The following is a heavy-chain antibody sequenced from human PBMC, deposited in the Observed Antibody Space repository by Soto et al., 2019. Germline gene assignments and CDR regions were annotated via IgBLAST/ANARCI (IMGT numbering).Heavy chain of an antibody. Sequence: GGSLRLSCAASGFTFSSYAMSWVRQAPGKGLEWVSAISGSGGSTYYADSVKGRFTISRDNSKNTLYLQMNSLRAEDTAVYYCANRYCSSTSCNRIADYWGQGTLVTVSS. J-gene: IGHJ4*02. CDR1: GFTFSSYA. V-gene: IGHV3-23*01. CDR2: ISGSGGST. CDR3: ANRYCSSTSCNRIADY. D-gene: IGHD2-2*02.